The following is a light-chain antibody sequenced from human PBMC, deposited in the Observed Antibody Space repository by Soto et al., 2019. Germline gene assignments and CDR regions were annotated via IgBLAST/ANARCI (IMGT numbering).Light chain of an antibody. CDR2: DAS. CDR1: QTLTNTY. V-gene: IGKV3-20*01. Sequence: EIVLTQSPGTLSLSPGERATLSCRASQTLTNTYLAWYQQKPGQAPRLLIFDASTRATGIPDRFSGSGSGTDFTLTISRLEPEDFAVYCCKLYGVSPKTFGQGTNVEVK. CDR3: KLYGVSPKT. J-gene: IGKJ1*01.